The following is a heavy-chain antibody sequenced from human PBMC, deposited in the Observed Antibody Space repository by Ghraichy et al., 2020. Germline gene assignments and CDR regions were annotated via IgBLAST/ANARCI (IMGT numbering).Heavy chain of an antibody. J-gene: IGHJ1*01. Sequence: ASVKVSCQTSGFTFTDFGLSWVRQAPEQGFEWLGWMSASSGKTHYAENFKGRVTMTTDPSTNTAYMELRSLKFDDTAVYYCARDGPFEYSSTWHIDHWGQGTLVSVSS. CDR1: GFTFTDFG. D-gene: IGHD2-2*01. CDR3: ARDGPFEYSSTWHIDH. CDR2: MSASSGKT. V-gene: IGHV1-18*01.